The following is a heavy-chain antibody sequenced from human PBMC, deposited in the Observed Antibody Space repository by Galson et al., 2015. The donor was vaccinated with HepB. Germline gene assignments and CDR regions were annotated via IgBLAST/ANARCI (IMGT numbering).Heavy chain of an antibody. CDR1: GFGFDSHA. CDR2: ISGNGDSK. V-gene: IGHV3-23*01. CDR3: AKDIRRHDDWGGRHRTYYYYGLDV. D-gene: IGHD2-21*01. Sequence: SLRLSCAASGFGFDSHAMSWVRQAPGRGLEWISGISGNGDSKFYADSVQGRITVSRDNSHNMLYLQMNSLRAEDAGLYFCAKDIRRHDDWGGRHRTYYYYGLDVWGQGTTVTVS. J-gene: IGHJ6*02.